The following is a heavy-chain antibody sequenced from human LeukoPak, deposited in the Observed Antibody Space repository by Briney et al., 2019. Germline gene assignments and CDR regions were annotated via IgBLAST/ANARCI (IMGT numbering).Heavy chain of an antibody. CDR3: ARDEGIVHTQSDY. V-gene: IGHV1-18*01. Sequence: ASVKVSCKASGYTFTSYGITWVRQAPGQGLEWMGWISAYNGNTKYVQKFQGRVTMTTDTSTNTAYMELRSLRSDDTAVYYCARDEGIVHTQSDYWGQGTLVTVSS. J-gene: IGHJ4*02. D-gene: IGHD2/OR15-2a*01. CDR1: GYTFTSYG. CDR2: ISAYNGNT.